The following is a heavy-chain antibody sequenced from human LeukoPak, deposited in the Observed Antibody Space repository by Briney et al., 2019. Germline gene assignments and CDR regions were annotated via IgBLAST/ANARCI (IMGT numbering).Heavy chain of an antibody. CDR2: IKQDGSEQ. D-gene: IGHD4-11*01. V-gene: IGHV3-7*05. CDR3: TREYLTVSYFDY. CDR1: GFTFSSYE. J-gene: IGHJ4*02. Sequence: GGSLRLSCAASGFTFSSYEMNWVRQAPGKGLEWVANIKQDGSEQYYVDSVKGRFTISRDNAKNSLFLQMNSLRGEDTAVYYCTREYLTVSYFDYWGQGTLVTVSS.